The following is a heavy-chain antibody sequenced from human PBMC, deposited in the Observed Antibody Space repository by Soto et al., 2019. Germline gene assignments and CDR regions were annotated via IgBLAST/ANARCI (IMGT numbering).Heavy chain of an antibody. CDR3: ARDRGVAPPVAGNTHYYSYMHV. CDR2: ISAFNGNT. Sequence: QDQLLQSGAEVKKPGASVTVSCKASGYSFTNYGITWVRQAPGQGLEWMGWISAFNGNTHYAQKVQGKVTMTTAASTSTAYMELRSLRSDDTAVYYCARDRGVAPPVAGNTHYYSYMHVWGKGTTVTVSS. J-gene: IGHJ6*03. V-gene: IGHV1-18*01. D-gene: IGHD6-19*01. CDR1: GYSFTNYG.